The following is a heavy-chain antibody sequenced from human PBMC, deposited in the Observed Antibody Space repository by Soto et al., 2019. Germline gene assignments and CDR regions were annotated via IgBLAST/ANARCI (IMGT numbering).Heavy chain of an antibody. V-gene: IGHV4-59*01. Sequence: SETLSLTCTVSGVSITSDYWNWIRQPPGKGLEWIGYVYHSGTTNYNPSLKSRVTISLGTSRSQLSLRPTSVTAADTAVYYCVRGFYDGGGSSNPFDYWGQAGLVTVSS. CDR1: GVSITSDY. J-gene: IGHJ4*02. D-gene: IGHD3-22*01. CDR3: VRGFYDGGGSSNPFDY. CDR2: VYHSGTT.